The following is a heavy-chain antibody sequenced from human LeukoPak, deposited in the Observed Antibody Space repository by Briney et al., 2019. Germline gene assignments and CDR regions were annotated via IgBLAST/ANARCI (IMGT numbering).Heavy chain of an antibody. CDR2: ISGSGDNT. J-gene: IGHJ4*02. CDR3: ARSYGPDY. D-gene: IGHD5-18*01. V-gene: IGHV3-23*01. CDR1: GFTFSSYA. Sequence: GGSLRLSCAASGFTFSSYAMNWVRQAPGRGLEWVSTISGSGDNTYYADSVKGRFTISRDNSKNTLYLQMNSLRAEDTAVYYCARSYGPDYWGQGTPVTVSS.